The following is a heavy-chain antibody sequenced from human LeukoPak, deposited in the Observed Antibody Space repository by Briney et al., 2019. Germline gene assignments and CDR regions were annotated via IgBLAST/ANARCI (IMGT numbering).Heavy chain of an antibody. Sequence: GASVKVSCKASGYTFTGYYMHWVRQAPGQGLEWMGWINPNSGGTNYAQKFQGWVTMTRDTSISTAYMELSRLRSDDTAVYYCARGIDDVVREGNWFDPWGQGTLVTVSS. J-gene: IGHJ5*02. CDR2: INPNSGGT. V-gene: IGHV1-2*04. CDR1: GYTFTGYY. CDR3: ARGIDDVVREGNWFDP. D-gene: IGHD3-22*01.